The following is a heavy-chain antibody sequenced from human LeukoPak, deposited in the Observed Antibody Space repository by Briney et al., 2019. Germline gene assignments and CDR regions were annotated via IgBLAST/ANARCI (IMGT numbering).Heavy chain of an antibody. Sequence: ASVKVSCKVSGYTLTELSMHWVRQAPGKGLEWMGGFDPEDGETIYAQKFQGRVTMTEDTSTDTAYMELSSLRSEDTAVYYCATGWISSSRYYYYMDVWGKGTTVTVSS. V-gene: IGHV1-24*01. CDR1: GYTLTELS. CDR2: FDPEDGET. J-gene: IGHJ6*03. D-gene: IGHD6-13*01. CDR3: ATGWISSSRYYYYMDV.